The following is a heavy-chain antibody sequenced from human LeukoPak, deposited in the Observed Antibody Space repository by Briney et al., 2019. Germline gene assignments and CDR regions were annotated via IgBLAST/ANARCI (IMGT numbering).Heavy chain of an antibody. CDR1: GYTFTGYY. J-gene: IGHJ6*02. Sequence: ASVKVSCKASGYTFTGYYMHWVRLAPGQGLEWMGWINPNSGGTNYAQKFQGRVTMTRDTSISTAYMELSRLRSDDTAVYYCARDPQIYGDYVYYYYYGMDVWGQGTTVTVSS. D-gene: IGHD4-17*01. V-gene: IGHV1-2*02. CDR2: INPNSGGT. CDR3: ARDPQIYGDYVYYYYYGMDV.